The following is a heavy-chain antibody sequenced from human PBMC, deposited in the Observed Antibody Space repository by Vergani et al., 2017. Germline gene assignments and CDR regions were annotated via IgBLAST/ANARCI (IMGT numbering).Heavy chain of an antibody. CDR2: INTNTGNP. V-gene: IGHV7-4-1*02. Sequence: QVQLVQSGSEVKKPGASVEVSCRASGYTFTNYAMNWVRQAPGQGLEWMGWINTNTGNPTYAQGFTGRFVFSLDTSVSTAYLQISSLKAEDTAVYYCARGXSVTTAIYYYGMDVWGQGTTVTVSS. J-gene: IGHJ6*02. CDR3: ARGXSVTTAIYYYGMDV. CDR1: GYTFTNYA. D-gene: IGHD4-17*01.